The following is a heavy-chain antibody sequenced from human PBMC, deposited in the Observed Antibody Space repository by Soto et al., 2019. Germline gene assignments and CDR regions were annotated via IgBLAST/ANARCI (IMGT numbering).Heavy chain of an antibody. D-gene: IGHD5-12*01. CDR1: GGSISSYY. V-gene: IGHV4-59*08. CDR2: IYYSGST. J-gene: IGHJ3*02. Sequence: SETLSLTCTVSGGSISSYYWSWIRQPPGKGLEWIGYIYYSGSTNYNPSLKSRVTISVDTSKNQFSLKLSSVTAADTAVYYCVRLSEYSGYAVYAFDIWGQGTMVTVS. CDR3: VRLSEYSGYAVYAFDI.